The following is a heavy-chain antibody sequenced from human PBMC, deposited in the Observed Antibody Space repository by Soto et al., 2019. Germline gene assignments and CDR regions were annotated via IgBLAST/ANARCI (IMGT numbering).Heavy chain of an antibody. CDR3: ARAQYCGGDCPSHYYYGMDV. Sequence: PSETLSLTCTVSGGSISSGDYYWSWIRQPPGKGLEWIGYIYYSGSTYYNPSLKSRVTISVDTSKNQFSLKLSSVTAADTAVYYCARAQYCGGDCPSHYYYGMDVWGQGTTVTVSS. J-gene: IGHJ6*02. CDR2: IYYSGST. CDR1: GGSISSGDYY. V-gene: IGHV4-30-4*01. D-gene: IGHD2-21*02.